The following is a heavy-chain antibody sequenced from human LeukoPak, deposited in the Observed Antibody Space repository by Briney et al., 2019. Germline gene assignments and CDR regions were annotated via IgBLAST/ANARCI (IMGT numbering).Heavy chain of an antibody. D-gene: IGHD5-18*01. CDR1: EFSVGSNY. J-gene: IGHJ6*03. CDR3: ARVGSSYGLNSWSVGYYYYYMDV. V-gene: IGHV3-66*01. Sequence: GGSLRLSCAASEFSVGSNYMTWVRQAPGKGLEWVALIYSGGSTYYADSVKGRFTISRDNSKNTLYLQMNSLRAEDTAVYYCARVGSSYGLNSWSVGYYYYYMDVWGKGTTVTVSS. CDR2: IYSGGST.